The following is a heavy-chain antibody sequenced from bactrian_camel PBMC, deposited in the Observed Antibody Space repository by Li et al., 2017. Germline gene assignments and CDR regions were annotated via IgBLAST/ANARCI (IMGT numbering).Heavy chain of an antibody. J-gene: IGHJ4*01. Sequence: QLVEFGGGSVQAGGSLKLSCAASGNTDSTKCMGWFRQAPGKERELVARFNIRTGVTYYADSVKGRFTISRGNADNTLYLQMNNLKPEDTAVYYCAASLRCPQLVLAVEEKPLNPGEQPAHYWGQGTQVTVS. CDR1: GNTDSTKC. CDR2: FNIRTGVT. D-gene: IGHD6*01. CDR3: AASLRCPQLVLAVEEKPLNPGEQPAHY. V-gene: IGHV3S54*01.